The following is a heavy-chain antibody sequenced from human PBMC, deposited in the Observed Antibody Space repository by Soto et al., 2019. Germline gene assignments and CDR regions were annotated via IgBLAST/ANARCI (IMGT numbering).Heavy chain of an antibody. CDR1: GFTFSSYG. V-gene: IGHV3-33*06. D-gene: IGHD2-2*01. J-gene: IGHJ6*04. Sequence: GGSLRLSCAASGFTFSSYGMHWVRQAPGKGLEWVAVIWYDGSNKYYADSVKGRFTISRDNSKNTLYLQMNSLRAEDTAVYYCAKDGPSGIVVVPAAILDVWGKGTTVAVSS. CDR3: AKDGPSGIVVVPAAILDV. CDR2: IWYDGSNK.